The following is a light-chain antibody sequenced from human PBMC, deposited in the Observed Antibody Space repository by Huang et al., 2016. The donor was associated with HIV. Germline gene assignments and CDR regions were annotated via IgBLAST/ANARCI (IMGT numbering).Light chain of an antibody. J-gene: IGKJ1*01. CDR2: GVS. CDR3: QQYNDWPLT. CDR1: QSLSSQ. Sequence: EIVMTQSPATLSVSPGERVILSCRASQSLSSQLAWYQQKRGPAPRLLIYGVSTRATDIPARFSGSGSGTDFTLTINSLQSEDFATYYCQQYNDWPLTFGQGTEVEIK. V-gene: IGKV3-15*01.